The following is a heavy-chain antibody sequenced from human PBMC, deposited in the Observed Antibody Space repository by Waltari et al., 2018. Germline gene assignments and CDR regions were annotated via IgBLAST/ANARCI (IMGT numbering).Heavy chain of an antibody. CDR2: IYYSGGT. J-gene: IGHJ1*01. D-gene: IGHD5-12*01. Sequence: QVQLQESGPGLVKPSETLSLTCTVSGGSISSYYWSWIRQPPGKGLEWIGYIYYSGGTNYHPSLKSRVTISVDTSKNQFSLKLSSVTAADTAVYYCARVREGLSGYPEYFQHWGQGTLVTVSS. CDR1: GGSISSYY. V-gene: IGHV4-59*01. CDR3: ARVREGLSGYPEYFQH.